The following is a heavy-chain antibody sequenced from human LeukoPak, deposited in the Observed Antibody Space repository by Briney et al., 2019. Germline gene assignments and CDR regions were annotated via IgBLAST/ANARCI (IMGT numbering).Heavy chain of an antibody. Sequence: ASVQVSCKAPGCTFTSYGISWVRQAPGQGLDWMGWISAYNGNTNYAQKLQGRVTMTTDTSTSTAYMELRSLRSDDTAVYYCARVVYSSGWYGGDAFDIWGQGTMVTVSS. CDR1: GCTFTSYG. CDR2: ISAYNGNT. V-gene: IGHV1-18*01. D-gene: IGHD6-19*01. CDR3: ARVVYSSGWYGGDAFDI. J-gene: IGHJ3*02.